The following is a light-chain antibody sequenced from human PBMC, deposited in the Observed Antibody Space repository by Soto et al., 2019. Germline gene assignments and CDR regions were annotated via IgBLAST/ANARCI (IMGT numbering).Light chain of an antibody. J-gene: IGKJ1*01. V-gene: IGKV1-6*02. CDR1: QGIRND. CDR3: LQDYNYPRT. Sequence: AIQMTQSPSSLSASVGDRVTITCRASQGIRNDLHWYQHKPGKAPALLIYAASNLQRGVPSRFSGSGSGTDFTLTISSLQPDDFVTYNCLQDYNYPRTFGQGTKVEI. CDR2: AAS.